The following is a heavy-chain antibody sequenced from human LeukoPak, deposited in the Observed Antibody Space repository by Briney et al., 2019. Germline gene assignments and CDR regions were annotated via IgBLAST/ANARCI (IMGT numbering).Heavy chain of an antibody. J-gene: IGHJ3*02. V-gene: IGHV4-4*02. Sequence: SGTLSLTCAVSGDSVSSNNWWSWVRQPPGKGLEWIGEIYHSGGTNYNPSLKSRVTISVDKSKNQFSLKLTSVTAADTAVYYCAREGSLRGDAFDIWGQGTMVTVSS. CDR2: IYHSGGT. D-gene: IGHD3-16*01. CDR1: GDSVSSNNW. CDR3: AREGSLRGDAFDI.